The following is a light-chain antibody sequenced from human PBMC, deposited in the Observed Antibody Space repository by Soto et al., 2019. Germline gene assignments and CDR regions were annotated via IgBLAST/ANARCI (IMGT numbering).Light chain of an antibody. CDR2: VDSDGSH. Sequence: QSVLTQSPSASASLGDSVKLTCSLSSGHISYDIAWHQHQPEKGPGYMMKVDSDGSHTRGDAIPDRFSGSSSGAKRSLTISSLQSEDEADYYCQTYGASIPVVFGGGTKLTVL. CDR1: SGHISYD. V-gene: IGLV4-69*01. CDR3: QTYGASIPVV. J-gene: IGLJ2*01.